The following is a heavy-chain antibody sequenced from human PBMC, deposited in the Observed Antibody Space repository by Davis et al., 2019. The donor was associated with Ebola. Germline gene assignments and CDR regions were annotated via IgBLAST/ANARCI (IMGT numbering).Heavy chain of an antibody. J-gene: IGHJ4*02. D-gene: IGHD2-15*01. V-gene: IGHV1-18*01. CDR1: GYTFTSYG. Sequence: ASVKVSCKASGYTFTSYGISWVRQAPGQGLEWMGWISAYNGNTNYAQKLQGRVTMTTDTSTSTAYMELRSLRSDDTAVYYCARVPGALYCSGGSCYSAFFDYWGQGTLVTISS. CDR3: ARVPGALYCSGGSCYSAFFDY. CDR2: ISAYNGNT.